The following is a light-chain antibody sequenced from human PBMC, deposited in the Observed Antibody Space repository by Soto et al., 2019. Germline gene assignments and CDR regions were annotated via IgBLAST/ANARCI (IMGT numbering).Light chain of an antibody. J-gene: IGLJ1*01. Sequence: QSVLTQPASVSGSPGQSIAISCTGTSSDIGRYNYVSWYQQHPGKAPKLIIYEVSNRPSGVSNRFSGSKSGNTASLIISGLQAEDEADYYCSSLRSNRGVFGTGTKVTVL. V-gene: IGLV2-14*01. CDR1: SSDIGRYNY. CDR2: EVS. CDR3: SSLRSNRGV.